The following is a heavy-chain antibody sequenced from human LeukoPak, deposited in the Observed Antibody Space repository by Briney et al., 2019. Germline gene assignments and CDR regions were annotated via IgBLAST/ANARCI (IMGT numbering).Heavy chain of an antibody. CDR1: GVSISSYY. CDR3: ARAEDSSGYYPLGY. Sequence: SETLSLTCTVSGVSISSYYWSWIRQPPGKGLEWIGYIYYSGSTNYNPSLKSRVTISVDTSKNQFSLKLSSVTAADTAVYYCARAEDSSGYYPLGYWGQGTLVTVSS. CDR2: IYYSGST. J-gene: IGHJ4*02. D-gene: IGHD3-22*01. V-gene: IGHV4-59*01.